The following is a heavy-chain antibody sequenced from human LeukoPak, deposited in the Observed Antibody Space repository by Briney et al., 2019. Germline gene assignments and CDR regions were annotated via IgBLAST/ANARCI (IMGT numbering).Heavy chain of an antibody. CDR1: GGTFTSYA. J-gene: IGHJ6*04. CDR2: IIPIFGTA. CDR3: ASGVVVRGVISYYGMDV. Sequence: VKVSCKASGGTFTSYAISWVRQAPGQGLEWMGGIIPIFGTANYAKKFQGRVTITADKSTSTAYMELSSLRSEDTAVYYCASGVVVRGVISYYGMDVWGKGTTVTVSS. D-gene: IGHD3-10*01. V-gene: IGHV1-69*06.